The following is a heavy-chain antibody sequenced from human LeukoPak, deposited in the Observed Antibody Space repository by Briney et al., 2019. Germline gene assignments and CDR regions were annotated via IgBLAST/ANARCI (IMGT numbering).Heavy chain of an antibody. V-gene: IGHV3-21*01. D-gene: IGHD3-10*01. CDR2: ISSSSSYI. CDR1: GFTFSSYS. Sequence: GGSLRLSCAASGFTFSSYSMNWVRQAPGKGLEWVSSISSSSSYIYYADSVKGRFTISRDNAKNSLYLQMNSLRAEDTAVYYCAREEYGSGSPLDYWGQGTLVTVSS. CDR3: AREEYGSGSPLDY. J-gene: IGHJ4*02.